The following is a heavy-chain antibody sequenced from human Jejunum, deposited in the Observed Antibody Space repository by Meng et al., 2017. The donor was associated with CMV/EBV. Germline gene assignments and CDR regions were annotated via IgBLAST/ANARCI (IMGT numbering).Heavy chain of an antibody. V-gene: IGHV3-74*03. CDR2: INNDGSTT. CDR3: ARGAGGFDQ. Sequence: SCVGSGFTFGNDWVHGVRQARGEGLVWVSNINNDGSTTTYADSVKGRFTISRDNAKNTLYLQMNSLRVEDTAVYYCARGAGGFDQWGQGALVTVSS. J-gene: IGHJ4*02. CDR1: GFTFGNDW. D-gene: IGHD3-10*01.